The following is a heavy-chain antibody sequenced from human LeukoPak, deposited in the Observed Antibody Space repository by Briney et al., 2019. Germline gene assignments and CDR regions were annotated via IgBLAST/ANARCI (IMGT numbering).Heavy chain of an antibody. CDR2: INAGNGNT. CDR1: GYTFTSYA. J-gene: IGHJ4*02. D-gene: IGHD3-9*01. V-gene: IGHV1-3*01. Sequence: ASVKVSCKASGYTFTSYAMHWVRQAPGQRLEWMGWINAGNGNTKYSQKFQGRVTITRDTSASTAYMELSSLRSEDTAVYYFARDPQYDILTGYLDYWGQGTLVTVSS. CDR3: ARDPQYDILTGYLDY.